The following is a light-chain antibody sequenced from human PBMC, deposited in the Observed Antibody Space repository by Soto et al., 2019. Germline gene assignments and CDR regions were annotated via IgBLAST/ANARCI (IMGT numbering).Light chain of an antibody. Sequence: QSALTQAASVSGSPGQSIAISCTGTNSDVGGYNYVSWYQQRPGKVPKLMLYAVSHRPSGVSNRFSGSKSGNTASLTISGLQADDEAVYYCKSYTNSDTVVFGGGTKLTVL. V-gene: IGLV2-14*01. CDR1: NSDVGGYNY. CDR3: KSYTNSDTVV. J-gene: IGLJ2*01. CDR2: AVS.